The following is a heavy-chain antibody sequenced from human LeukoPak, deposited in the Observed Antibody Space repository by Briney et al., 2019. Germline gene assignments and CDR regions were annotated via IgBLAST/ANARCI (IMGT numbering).Heavy chain of an antibody. CDR1: GFTFSTYA. D-gene: IGHD6-6*01. Sequence: GGSLRLSCSASGFTFSTYAMYWVRQAPGKGLKYVSVISSNGGSTYYADSVKGRFTISRDNSKNTLYLQMSSLRAEDTAVYYCVKGLYSSSPSFDYWGQGTLVTVSS. CDR2: ISSNGGST. V-gene: IGHV3-64D*09. J-gene: IGHJ4*02. CDR3: VKGLYSSSPSFDY.